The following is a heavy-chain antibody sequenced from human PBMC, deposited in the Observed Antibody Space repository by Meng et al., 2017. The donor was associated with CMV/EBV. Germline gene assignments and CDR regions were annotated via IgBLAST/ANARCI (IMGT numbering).Heavy chain of an antibody. V-gene: IGHV4-30-4*08. Sequence: VQVQETGPGLVKPSQTLSLTGTVYGGSISSGDYYWSWIRQPPGKGLEWIGYIYYSGSTYYTPSLKSRVTISVDTSKNQFSLKLSSVTAADTAVYYCARVTSRVAGAFDYWGQGTLVTVSS. CDR2: IYYSGST. CDR1: GGSISSGDYY. CDR3: ARVTSRVAGAFDY. D-gene: IGHD1-14*01. J-gene: IGHJ4*02.